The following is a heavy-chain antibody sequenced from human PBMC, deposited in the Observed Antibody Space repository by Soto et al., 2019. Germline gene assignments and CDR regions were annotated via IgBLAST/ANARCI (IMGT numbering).Heavy chain of an antibody. CDR1: GYTFTSYA. V-gene: IGHV1-3*01. J-gene: IGHJ4*02. D-gene: IGHD6-6*01. CDR3: ARAMYSSSSRGPFDY. CDR2: INAGNGNT. Sequence: ASVTVSCKATGYTFTSYAMHWVRQAPGQRLEGMGWINAGNGNTKYSQKFQGRVTITRDTSASTAYMELSSLRSEDTAVYYCARAMYSSSSRGPFDYWGQGTLVTVSS.